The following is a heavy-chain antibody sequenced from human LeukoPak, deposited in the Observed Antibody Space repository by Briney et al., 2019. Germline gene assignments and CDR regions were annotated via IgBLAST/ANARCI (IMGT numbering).Heavy chain of an antibody. CDR3: ARERQWLDL. V-gene: IGHV4-39*07. Sequence: SETLSLTCTVSGGSISSSSYYWGWIRQPPGKGLEWIGSIYYSGSTYYNPSLKSRVTISVDTSKNQFSLKLSSVTAADTAVYYCARERQWLDLWGQGTLVTVSS. J-gene: IGHJ5*02. CDR1: GGSISSSSYY. D-gene: IGHD6-19*01. CDR2: IYYSGST.